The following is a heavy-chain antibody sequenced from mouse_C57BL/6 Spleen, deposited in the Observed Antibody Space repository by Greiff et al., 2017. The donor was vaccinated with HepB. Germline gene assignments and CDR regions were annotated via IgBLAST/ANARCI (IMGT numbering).Heavy chain of an antibody. J-gene: IGHJ2*01. Sequence: EVQLQQSGPELVKPGASVKISCKASGYTFTDYYMNWVKQSHGKSLEWIGDINPNNGGTSYNQKFKGKATLTVDKSSSTAYMELRSLTSEDSAVYYCARLYYDYDFFDYWGQGTTLTVSS. CDR2: INPNNGGT. V-gene: IGHV1-26*01. D-gene: IGHD2-4*01. CDR3: ARLYYDYDFFDY. CDR1: GYTFTDYY.